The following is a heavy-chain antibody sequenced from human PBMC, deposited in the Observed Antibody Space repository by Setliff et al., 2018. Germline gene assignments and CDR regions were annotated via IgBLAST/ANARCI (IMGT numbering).Heavy chain of an antibody. CDR2: FIPVLGKP. J-gene: IGHJ4*02. CDR1: AYTFSGYY. D-gene: IGHD3-22*01. Sequence: ASVKVSCKTSAYTFSGYYIHWVRQAPGHGLEWMGRFIPVLGKPNYAPRFQGRVTMTTDTSTSTAYMELRSLRPDDTAVYYCARINFYVSSGFYYASDYWGQGTLVTISS. CDR3: ARINFYVSSGFYYASDY. V-gene: IGHV1-18*04.